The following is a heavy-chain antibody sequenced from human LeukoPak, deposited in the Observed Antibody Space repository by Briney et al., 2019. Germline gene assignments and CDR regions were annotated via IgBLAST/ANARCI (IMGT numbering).Heavy chain of an antibody. D-gene: IGHD1-1*01. CDR1: GYTFTGYY. J-gene: IGHJ4*02. CDR3: ARDSDWIPFDY. V-gene: IGHV1-2*02. CDR2: INPNSGGT. Sequence: GASVKVSCKASGYTFTGYYIHWVRQAPGQGLEWMGWINPNSGGTNYAQKFQGRVTMTRDTSVTTAYMELSRLRSDDTAVYYCARDSDWIPFDYWGQGTLVTISS.